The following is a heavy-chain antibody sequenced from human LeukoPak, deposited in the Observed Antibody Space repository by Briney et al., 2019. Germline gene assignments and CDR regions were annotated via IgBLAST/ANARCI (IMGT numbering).Heavy chain of an antibody. Sequence: SETLSLTCAVYGGSFSGYYWSWIRQPPGKGLEWIGEINHSGSTNYNPSLKSRVTISVDTSKNQFSLMLSSVTAADTAVYYCARARITIFGVVIIPFAYWGQGTLVTVSS. CDR1: GGSFSGYY. CDR3: ARARITIFGVVIIPFAY. V-gene: IGHV4-34*01. CDR2: INHSGST. J-gene: IGHJ4*02. D-gene: IGHD3-3*01.